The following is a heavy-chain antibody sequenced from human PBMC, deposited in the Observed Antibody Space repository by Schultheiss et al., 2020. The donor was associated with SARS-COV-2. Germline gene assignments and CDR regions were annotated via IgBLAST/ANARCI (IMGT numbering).Heavy chain of an antibody. CDR1: GGTFSSYA. Sequence: ASVKVSCKASGGTFSSYAINWVRQATGQGLEWMGWVSPNCGHAVYAQNFQGRVTMTRNTSISTAYMELSSLRSEDAAVYYCARGVGFLGFDPWGQGTLVTVSS. CDR2: VSPNCGHA. J-gene: IGHJ5*02. V-gene: IGHV1-8*02. D-gene: IGHD1-26*01. CDR3: ARGVGFLGFDP.